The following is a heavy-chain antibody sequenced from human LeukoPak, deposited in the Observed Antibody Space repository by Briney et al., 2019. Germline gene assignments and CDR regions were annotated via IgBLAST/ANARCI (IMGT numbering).Heavy chain of an antibody. Sequence: GGSLRLSCAGSGFTFNNFAMSWVRQAPGKGLEWVSIISGNNGNTFYADSVKGRFTISRDNSKNTLYLQMNSLRAEDTALYYCAKDLLARDSSGYYHDAFDMWGQGTTVTVSS. CDR3: AKDLLARDSSGYYHDAFDM. V-gene: IGHV3-23*01. CDR1: GFTFNNFA. J-gene: IGHJ3*02. D-gene: IGHD3-22*01. CDR2: ISGNNGNT.